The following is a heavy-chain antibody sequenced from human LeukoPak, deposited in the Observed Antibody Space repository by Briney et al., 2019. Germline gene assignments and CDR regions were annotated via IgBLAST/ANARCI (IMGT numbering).Heavy chain of an antibody. CDR1: GFTFSSYA. CDR2: ISYDGSNK. CDR3: ARGDSGSSTFDY. Sequence: GGSLRLSCAASGFTFSSYAMHWVRQAPGKGLEWVAVISYDGSNKYYADSVKGRFTISRDNSMNTLYLQMNSLRAEDTAVYYCARGDSGSSTFDYWGQGTLVTVSS. V-gene: IGHV3-30-3*01. D-gene: IGHD1-26*01. J-gene: IGHJ4*02.